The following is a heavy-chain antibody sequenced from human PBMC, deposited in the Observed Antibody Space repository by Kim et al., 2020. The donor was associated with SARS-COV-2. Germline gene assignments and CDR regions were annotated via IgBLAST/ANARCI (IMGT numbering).Heavy chain of an antibody. J-gene: IGHJ6*02. CDR3: AKVKATVTSPDYYGMDV. CDR1: GFTFSSYG. CDR2: ISYDGSNK. Sequence: GGSLRLSCAASGFTFSSYGMHWVRQAPGKGLEWVAVISYDGSNKYYADSVKGRFTISRDNSKNTLYLQMNSLRAEDTAVYYCAKVKATVTSPDYYGMDVWGQGTTVTVSS. V-gene: IGHV3-30*18. D-gene: IGHD4-4*01.